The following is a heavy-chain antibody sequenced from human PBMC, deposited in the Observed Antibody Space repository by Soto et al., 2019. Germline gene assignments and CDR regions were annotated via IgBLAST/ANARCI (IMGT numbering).Heavy chain of an antibody. J-gene: IGHJ4*02. CDR1: GGSFSGYY. Sequence: QVQLQQWGAGLLKPSETLSLTCAVYGGSFSGYYWSWIRQPPGKGLEWIGEINHSGSTNYNPSLNSRVTISLDTSKNQFSLKLSSVTAADTAVYDCARIGLGIPLWLRAFDYWGQGTLVTVSS. CDR3: ARIGLGIPLWLRAFDY. D-gene: IGHD5-18*01. CDR2: INHSGST. V-gene: IGHV4-34*01.